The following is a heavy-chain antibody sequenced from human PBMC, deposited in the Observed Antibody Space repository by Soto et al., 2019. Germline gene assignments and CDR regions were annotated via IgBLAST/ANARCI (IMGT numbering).Heavy chain of an antibody. Sequence: EVQLLESGGGLVQPRGSLRLSCAASGFRFSSKAMSWVRQAPGKGLEWVSIISGSGSSTYYTDSLKGRFTISRDNSKNMVYLEMNYLRAEDTAVYYCAKENGFQFVNFGASGFDYWGQGSLVSVSS. CDR1: GFRFSSKA. CDR3: AKENGFQFVNFGASGFDY. J-gene: IGHJ4*02. V-gene: IGHV3-23*01. CDR2: ISGSGSST. D-gene: IGHD6-6*01.